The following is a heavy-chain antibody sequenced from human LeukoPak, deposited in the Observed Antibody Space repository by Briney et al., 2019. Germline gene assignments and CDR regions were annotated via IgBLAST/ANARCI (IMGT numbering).Heavy chain of an antibody. V-gene: IGHV3-74*01. CDR1: GFTFSTYW. D-gene: IGHD3-9*01. Sequence: PGGSLRLSCAASGFTFSTYWMHWVRQAPGKGLVWVSRIKTDGSSTTYADSVKGRFTISRDNAKNTLYLQMHSLRAEDTAVYYCARDGHYDILTGYFQDWGQGTLVTVSS. J-gene: IGHJ1*01. CDR2: IKTDGSST. CDR3: ARDGHYDILTGYFQD.